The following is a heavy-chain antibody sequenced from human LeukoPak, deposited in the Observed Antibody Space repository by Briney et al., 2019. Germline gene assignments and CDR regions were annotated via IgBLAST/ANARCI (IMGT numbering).Heavy chain of an antibody. CDR1: GGSFSGYY. CDR3: ARREAAFDI. D-gene: IGHD5-24*01. J-gene: IGHJ3*02. V-gene: IGHV4-34*01. CDR2: INHSGST. Sequence: PSETLPLTCAVYGGSFSGYYWSWIRQPPGKGLEWIGEINHSGSTNYNPSLKSRVTISVDTSKNQFSLKLSSVTAADTAVYYCARREAAFDIWGQGTMVTVSS.